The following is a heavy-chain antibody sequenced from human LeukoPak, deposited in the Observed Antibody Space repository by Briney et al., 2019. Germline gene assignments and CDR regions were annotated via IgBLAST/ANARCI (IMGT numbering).Heavy chain of an antibody. D-gene: IGHD3-22*01. CDR3: AKEYYYDSSGYYPGVY. CDR2: ISGYGAST. Sequence: GGSLRLSCAASRFTFPNYAMSWVRQAPGKGLQWVSYISGYGASTFYADSVKGRLTISRDNSKNTLYLQMNSLRAEDTAVYYCAKEYYYDSSGYYPGVYWGQGTLVTVSS. CDR1: RFTFPNYA. J-gene: IGHJ4*02. V-gene: IGHV3-23*01.